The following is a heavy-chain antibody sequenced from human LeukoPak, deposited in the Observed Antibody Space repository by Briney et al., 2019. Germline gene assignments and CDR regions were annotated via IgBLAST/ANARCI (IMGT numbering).Heavy chain of an antibody. D-gene: IGHD2-15*01. CDR2: IYCSGST. CDR3: ARSYGLCSGGSCYQDWFDP. J-gene: IGHJ5*02. CDR1: GGSISSSSYY. Sequence: PSETLSLTCTVSGGSISSSSYYWGWIRQPPGKGLEWIGSIYCSGSTYYNPSLKSRVTISVDRSKNQFSLKLSSVTAADTAVYYCARSYGLCSGGSCYQDWFDPWGQGTLVTVSS. V-gene: IGHV4-39*07.